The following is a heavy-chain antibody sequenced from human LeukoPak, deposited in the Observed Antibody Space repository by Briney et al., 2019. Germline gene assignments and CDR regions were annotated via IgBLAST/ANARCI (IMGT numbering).Heavy chain of an antibody. CDR1: GFTVSSNY. D-gene: IGHD5-18*01. V-gene: IGHV3-66*01. J-gene: IGHJ4*02. Sequence: GGSLRLSCAASGFTVSSNYMSWVRQAPGKGLEWVSVIYSGGSTYYADSVKGRFTISRDNSKNTLYLQMNSPRAEDTAVYYCASTAMGDYFDYWGQGTLVTVSS. CDR3: ASTAMGDYFDY. CDR2: IYSGGST.